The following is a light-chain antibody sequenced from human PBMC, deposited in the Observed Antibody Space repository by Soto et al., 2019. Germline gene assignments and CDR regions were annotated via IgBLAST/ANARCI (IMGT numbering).Light chain of an antibody. J-gene: IGKJ4*01. CDR1: QNVRSN. CDR3: QQYHNLPLT. CDR2: CAS. V-gene: IGKV3-15*01. Sequence: EIVMTQSPGTLSQSPGELATLSCRASQNVRSNLAWYQQTPGQAPRLLIFCASTRATGIPARFSGSGSGTEFTLTISSLQSEDFAVYYCQQYHNLPLTFGGGTKVDIK.